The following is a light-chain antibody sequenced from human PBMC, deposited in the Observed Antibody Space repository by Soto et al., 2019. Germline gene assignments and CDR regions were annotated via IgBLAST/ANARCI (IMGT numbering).Light chain of an antibody. CDR1: QTINNN. CDR3: QQYGSSRIT. J-gene: IGKJ5*01. CDR2: GAS. V-gene: IGKV3-15*01. Sequence: VMTQAPATLSVSPGERATLSCRASQTINNNVAWYQLKDGQVPRLVIYGASTRATDIPARFSGSGSGTEFTLTISSLQSEDFAVYYCQQYGSSRITFGQGTRLEIK.